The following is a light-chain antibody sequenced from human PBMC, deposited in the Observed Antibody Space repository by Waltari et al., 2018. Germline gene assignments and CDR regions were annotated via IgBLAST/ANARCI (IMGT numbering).Light chain of an antibody. CDR2: DAS. V-gene: IGKV1-33*01. J-gene: IGKJ5*01. CDR1: QGINNY. CDR3: QQYDNLPPSIT. Sequence: DIQMTQSPSSLSASVGDRVTITSQASQGINNYLNWYQQKPGKAPVLLIYDASKLETGVPSRFSGSGSGRHFTLTISSLQPEDFATYYCQQYDNLPPSITFGQGTRLEIK.